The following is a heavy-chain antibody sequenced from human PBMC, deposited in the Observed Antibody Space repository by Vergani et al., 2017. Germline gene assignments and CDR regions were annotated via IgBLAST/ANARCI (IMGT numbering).Heavy chain of an antibody. Sequence: EVQLVESGGGFLQPGGSLRLSCAASGFTFSSYSMNWVRQAPGKGLEWVSYISRSSSTIYYADSVKGRFTISRDNAKNSLYLQMNSLRAEDTAVYYCARDIVDSMVRGSFLAASDAFDIWCQGTMVTVSS. CDR3: ARDIVDSMVRGSFLAASDAFDI. J-gene: IGHJ3*02. V-gene: IGHV3-48*01. CDR1: GFTFSSYS. CDR2: ISRSSSTI. D-gene: IGHD3-10*01.